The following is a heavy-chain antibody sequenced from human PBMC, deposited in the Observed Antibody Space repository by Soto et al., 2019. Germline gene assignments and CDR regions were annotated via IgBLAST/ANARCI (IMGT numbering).Heavy chain of an antibody. CDR2: IVPIYGAA. CDR1: GGTFSSYR. V-gene: IGHV1-69*13. Sequence: SVKVSCKASGGTFSSYRINWVRQAPGQGLEWVGGIVPIYGAADYAQKFQGRVTITADESARTSYMELRRLKSDDTAVYYCVSASGATLSSSWGQGTLVTVSS. J-gene: IGHJ4*02. CDR3: VSASGATLSSS. D-gene: IGHD6-13*01.